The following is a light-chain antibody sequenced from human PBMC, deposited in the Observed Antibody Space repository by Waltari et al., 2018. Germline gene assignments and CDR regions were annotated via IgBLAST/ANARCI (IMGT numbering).Light chain of an antibody. V-gene: IGKV1-5*03. CDR2: MAS. CDR1: QSISTW. J-gene: IGKJ1*01. Sequence: DIHMTQSPSTLSASVGDRVSISCRASQSISTWLAWYQQKPGKAPKLLIYMASSLESGVPTRFSGSGSGTEFTLTISSLQPDDFATYYCQQYNSYPWTFGQGTKVVIK. CDR3: QQYNSYPWT.